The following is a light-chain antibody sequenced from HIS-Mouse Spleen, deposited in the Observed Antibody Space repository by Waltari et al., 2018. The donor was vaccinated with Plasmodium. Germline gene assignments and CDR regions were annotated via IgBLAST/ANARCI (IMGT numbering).Light chain of an antibody. Sequence: EIVLTQSPGPLSLSPGERATLPCRASQNVSSSYLAWYQQKPGQAPRLLIYGASSSATGIPDRFSGSGSGTDFTLTISRLEPEDFAVYYCQQYGSSGTFGQGTKVEIK. J-gene: IGKJ1*01. CDR1: QNVSSSY. V-gene: IGKV3-20*01. CDR2: GAS. CDR3: QQYGSSGT.